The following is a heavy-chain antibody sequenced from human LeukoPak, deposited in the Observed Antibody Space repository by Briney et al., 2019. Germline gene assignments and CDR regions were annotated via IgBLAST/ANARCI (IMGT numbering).Heavy chain of an antibody. CDR3: AKDYSTVTYCFDY. J-gene: IGHJ4*02. V-gene: IGHV3-23*01. CDR2: ISGSGGST. D-gene: IGHD4-17*01. CDR1: GFTVSSNY. Sequence: PGGSLRLSCAASGFTVSSNYMSWVRQAPGKGLEWVSAISGSGGSTYYADSVKGRFTISRDNSKNTLYLQMNSLRAEDTAVYYCAKDYSTVTYCFDYWGQGTLVTVSS.